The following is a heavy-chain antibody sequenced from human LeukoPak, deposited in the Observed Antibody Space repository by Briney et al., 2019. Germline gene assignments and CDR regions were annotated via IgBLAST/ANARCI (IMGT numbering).Heavy chain of an antibody. CDR1: GGSISSSNW. D-gene: IGHD6-19*01. J-gene: IGHJ5*02. Sequence: SETLSLTCAVSGGSISSSNWWSWVRQPPGKGLEWIGEIYHSGSTNYNPSLKSRVTISVDKSKNQFSLKLSSVTAADTAVYYCARGVAVAGSRWFDPWGQGTLVTVSS. CDR3: ARGVAVAGSRWFDP. V-gene: IGHV4-4*02. CDR2: IYHSGST.